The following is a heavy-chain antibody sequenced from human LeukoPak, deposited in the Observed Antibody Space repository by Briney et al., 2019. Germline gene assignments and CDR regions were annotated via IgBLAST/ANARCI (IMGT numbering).Heavy chain of an antibody. CDR1: GXSISGYY. J-gene: IGHJ4*02. V-gene: IGHV4-59*01. CDR2: VHSSGST. D-gene: IGHD1-26*01. Sequence: SETLSLTCTVSGXSISGYYWSWIRQPPGRGLEWIGYVHSSGSTNYNPSLKSRVTISIDPSKNQFSLKVTSVTTADTAVYYCARSGSYSGTFDYWGQGTLVTVSS. CDR3: ARSGSYSGTFDY.